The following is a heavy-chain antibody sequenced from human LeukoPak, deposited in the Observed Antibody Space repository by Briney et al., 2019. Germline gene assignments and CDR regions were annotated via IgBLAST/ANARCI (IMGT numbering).Heavy chain of an antibody. D-gene: IGHD5-18*01. V-gene: IGHV3-74*01. J-gene: IGHJ3*02. CDR2: IKRGGSSI. CDR1: GFTFSGYW. Sequence: GGSLRLSCAASGFTFSGYWMHWVRHAPGKGRVWVSLIKRGGSSIISAASVTGRFTISRESAKNTLYLQMNSLRAEDTAVYYCVRDGYSYGFMLAFDIWGLGTRVTVSS. CDR3: VRDGYSYGFMLAFDI.